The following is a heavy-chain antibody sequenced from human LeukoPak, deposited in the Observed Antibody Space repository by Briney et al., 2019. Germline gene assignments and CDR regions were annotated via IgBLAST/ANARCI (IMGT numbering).Heavy chain of an antibody. V-gene: IGHV3-23*01. CDR3: AKGGTTVTTSSDY. CDR1: GFTFSSYA. D-gene: IGHD4-17*01. Sequence: PGGSLRLSCAASGFTFSSYAMGWVRQAPGKGLEWVSAISESGLSTYFADSVKGRFTISRDNSKNTLYLQMNSLRAEDTAVYYCAKGGTTVTTSSDYWGQGTLVTVSS. CDR2: ISESGLST. J-gene: IGHJ4*02.